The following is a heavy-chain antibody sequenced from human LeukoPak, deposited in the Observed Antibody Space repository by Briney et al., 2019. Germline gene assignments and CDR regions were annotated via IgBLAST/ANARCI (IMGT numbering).Heavy chain of an antibody. J-gene: IGHJ4*02. CDR2: ISWSGVST. CDR1: GFSFRGYT. CDR3: AASDGEQQLAL. Sequence: GGPLRLSCAASGFSFRGYTMHWVRQVPGKSLEWVSLISWSGVSTYYGDSVKGRFTISRDDSKNSLFLQMNSLRSEDSALYYCAASDGEQQLALWGQGTLVTVSS. D-gene: IGHD6-13*01. V-gene: IGHV3-43*01.